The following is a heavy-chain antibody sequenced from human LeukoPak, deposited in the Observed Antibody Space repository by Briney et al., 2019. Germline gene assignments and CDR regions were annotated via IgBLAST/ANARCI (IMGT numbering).Heavy chain of an antibody. J-gene: IGHJ6*02. Sequence: PGGSLRLSCTASGFTFSSYDMHWVRQATGKGLEWVSAIDTVGNTYYADSVKGRFTISRENAWNSLFLQMNSLRDGDTAVYYGIRIRTGEHQYGMDVWGQGTTVTVSS. D-gene: IGHD7-27*01. V-gene: IGHV3-13*01. CDR1: GFTFSSYD. CDR2: IDTVGNT. CDR3: IRIRTGEHQYGMDV.